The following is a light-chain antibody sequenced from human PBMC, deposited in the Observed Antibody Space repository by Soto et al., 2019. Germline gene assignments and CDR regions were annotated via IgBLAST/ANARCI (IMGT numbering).Light chain of an antibody. J-gene: IGKJ5*01. CDR2: DAS. CDR3: QQYNDWPPRIT. Sequence: EIVLTQSPDTLSVSPGERATLSFSASQSISRTLAWYQQKSGQPPRLLIYDASTRATGFPARFSGSGSGTEITLTISSLQSEDFAVYYCQQYNDWPPRITFGQGTRLEIK. CDR1: QSISRT. V-gene: IGKV3D-15*01.